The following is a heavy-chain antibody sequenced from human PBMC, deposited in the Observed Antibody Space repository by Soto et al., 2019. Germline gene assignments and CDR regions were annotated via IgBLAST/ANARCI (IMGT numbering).Heavy chain of an antibody. D-gene: IGHD6-13*01. CDR1: GFTFSSYS. J-gene: IGHJ3*02. Sequence: VCSLGLSCASCGFTFSSYSMNWVRQAPGKGLEWVSSISSSSSYIYYADSVKCRFTIARDNAKNSLYLQMNSLRAGDTAVYYCARLAAGTRAFDIWGQGTMVTVSS. CDR3: ARLAAGTRAFDI. V-gene: IGHV3-21*01. CDR2: ISSSSSYI.